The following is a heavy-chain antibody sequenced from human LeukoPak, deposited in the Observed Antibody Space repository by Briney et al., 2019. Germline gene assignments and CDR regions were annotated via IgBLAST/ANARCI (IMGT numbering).Heavy chain of an antibody. V-gene: IGHV1-18*04. CDR3: AREGDGYNSNFDY. J-gene: IGHJ4*02. CDR1: GYTFTGYY. D-gene: IGHD5-24*01. CDR2: INPNSGNT. Sequence: GASVKVSCKASGYTFTGYYMHWVRQAPGQGLEWMGWINPNSGNTNYAQKLQGRVTMTTDTSTSTAYMELRSLRSDDTAVYYCAREGDGYNSNFDYWGQGTLVTVSS.